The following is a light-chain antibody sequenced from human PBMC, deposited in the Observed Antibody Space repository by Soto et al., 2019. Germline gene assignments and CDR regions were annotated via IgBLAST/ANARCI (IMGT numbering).Light chain of an antibody. CDR2: WAS. V-gene: IGKV4-1*01. Sequence: DIVMTQSPDSLAVSLGERATINCKSGQSVLFSSNNKNYLAWYQQKPGQPPKLLIYWASTRESGVPDRFSGSGSETDVTLTISSLQAEDVAVYYCQQYYSSPHTFGQGTKLEIK. CDR3: QQYYSSPHT. J-gene: IGKJ2*01. CDR1: QSVLFSSNNKNY.